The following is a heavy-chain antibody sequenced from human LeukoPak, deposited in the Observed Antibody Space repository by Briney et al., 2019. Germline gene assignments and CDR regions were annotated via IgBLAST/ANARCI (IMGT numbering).Heavy chain of an antibody. V-gene: IGHV1-8*01. CDR2: MNPNSGNT. Sequence: GASVKVSCKASGYTFTSYDINWVRQATGQGLEWMGWMNPNSGNTGYAQKFQGRVTMTRDTSISTAYMELSRLRSDDTAVYYCARGARLRWFDYWGQGTLVTVSS. D-gene: IGHD4-17*01. J-gene: IGHJ5*01. CDR3: ARGARLRWFDY. CDR1: GYTFTSYD.